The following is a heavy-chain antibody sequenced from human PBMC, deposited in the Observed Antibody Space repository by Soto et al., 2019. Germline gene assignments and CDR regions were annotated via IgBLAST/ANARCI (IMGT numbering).Heavy chain of an antibody. Sequence: QVQLQESGPGLVKPSQTLSLTCTVSGVSISSSDYAWSWIRQSPQKRLEWIGYIYFKGSIPYSPSFRSRATLSRDTSTNEVFLSLRYVPAADTAIYCCVREPVCAANEFYAFDAGGQGALVTVSS. CDR1: GVSISSSDYA. CDR2: IYFKGSI. V-gene: IGHV4-30-4*01. J-gene: IGHJ5*02. D-gene: IGHD2-2*01. CDR3: VREPVCAANEFYAFDA.